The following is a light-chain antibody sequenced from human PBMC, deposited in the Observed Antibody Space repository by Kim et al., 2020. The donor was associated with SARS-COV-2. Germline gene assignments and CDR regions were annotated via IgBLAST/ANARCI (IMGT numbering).Light chain of an antibody. V-gene: IGKV3-15*01. J-gene: IGKJ4*01. CDR2: DVS. CDR3: QQYDEWPLT. CDR1: QSVSIN. Sequence: EIVMTQSPATLSVSPGESVTLSCRASQSVSINLAWYQRNPGQAPRLLIYDVSTRATGIPAKFSGSRSGTEFALTISSLQSEDFAVYYCQQYDEWPLTFGGGTKVDIK.